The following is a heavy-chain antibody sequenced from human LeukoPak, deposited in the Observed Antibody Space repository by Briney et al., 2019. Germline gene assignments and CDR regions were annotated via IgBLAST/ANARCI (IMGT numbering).Heavy chain of an antibody. CDR3: ARGLIPETTGVAY. V-gene: IGHV1-8*01. D-gene: IGHD1-7*01. J-gene: IGHJ4*02. CDR1: GYTFIDYD. CDR2: VNPNSGNT. Sequence: ASVKVSCKASGYTFIDYDINWVRQATGQGLEWVGRVNPNSGNTGYAQNFQGRVTITRSTSISTVYMELSSLRSEDTAVYYCARGLIPETTGVAYWGQGTLVTVSS.